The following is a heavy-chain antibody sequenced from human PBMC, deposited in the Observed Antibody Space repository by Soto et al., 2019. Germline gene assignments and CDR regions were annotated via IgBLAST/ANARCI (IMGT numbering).Heavy chain of an antibody. CDR1: GFTFSSYA. V-gene: IGHV3-23*01. D-gene: IGHD3-3*01. CDR2: ISGSGGST. CDR3: AKANRHYDFWTPLWGMDV. Sequence: PGGSLRLSCAASGFTFSSYAMSWVRQAPGKGLEWVSAISGSGGSTYYADSVEGRFTISRDNSKNTLYLQMNSLRAEDTAVYYCAKANRHYDFWTPLWGMDVWGQGTTVTVSS. J-gene: IGHJ6*02.